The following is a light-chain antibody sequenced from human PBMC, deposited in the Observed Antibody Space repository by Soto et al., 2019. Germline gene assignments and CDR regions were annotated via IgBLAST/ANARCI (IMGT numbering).Light chain of an antibody. CDR2: DAS. V-gene: IGKV3-15*01. CDR1: EDVSSK. Sequence: IFMTQSPATLSVSPGGRATLSCRASEDVSSKLAWYQQKPGLPPRLVIYDASTRATGIPGRFSGSGSGKDFTLTIRGLQSEDFAIYYCLQYYTWPPGTFDQGTKVEI. J-gene: IGKJ1*01. CDR3: LQYYTWPPGT.